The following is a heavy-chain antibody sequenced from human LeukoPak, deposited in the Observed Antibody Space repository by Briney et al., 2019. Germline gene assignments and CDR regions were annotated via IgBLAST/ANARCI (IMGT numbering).Heavy chain of an antibody. CDR2: INHSGST. J-gene: IGHJ6*02. V-gene: IGHV4-34*01. Sequence: SETLSLTCAVYGGSFSGYYWSWIRQPPGKGLEWIGEINHSGSTNYDPSLKSRVTISVDTSKNQFSLKLSSVTAADTAVYYCARKGMDVWGQGTTVTVSS. CDR3: ARKGMDV. CDR1: GGSFSGYY.